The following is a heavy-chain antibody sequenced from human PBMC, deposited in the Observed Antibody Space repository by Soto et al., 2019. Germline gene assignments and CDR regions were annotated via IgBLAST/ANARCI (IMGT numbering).Heavy chain of an antibody. CDR3: AKDEGVGGTLGLFDY. CDR1: GFDFTYYA. CDR2: MSSDGSKI. D-gene: IGHD1-26*01. J-gene: IGHJ4*02. Sequence: QVQLVESGGGAVQPGESLRLSCVASGFDFTYYAMHWVRQAPGKGLESVAVMSSDGSKIHHTDDVKGRFNISRDNSKNTLYPQMNSLRKEDTAVYFCAKDEGVGGTLGLFDYWGQGTLVSVSS. V-gene: IGHV3-30*18.